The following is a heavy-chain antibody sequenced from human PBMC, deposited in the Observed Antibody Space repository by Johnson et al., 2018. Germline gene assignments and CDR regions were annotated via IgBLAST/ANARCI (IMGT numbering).Heavy chain of an antibody. V-gene: IGHV3-66*01. D-gene: IGHD6-13*01. CDR3: AKDWEVAAVDTGGYFHH. CDR1: GSTFDAYA. J-gene: IGHJ1*01. Sequence: EVQLVESGGGLVQPSRSLGLSCAASGSTFDAYAMHWVRQAPGTGLAWVSGFYSGGSTYYAAPVKGRFTISRDNSKNTLYLQMNSLRAEDTAVYYCAKDWEVAAVDTGGYFHHWGQGTLVTVSS. CDR2: FYSGGST.